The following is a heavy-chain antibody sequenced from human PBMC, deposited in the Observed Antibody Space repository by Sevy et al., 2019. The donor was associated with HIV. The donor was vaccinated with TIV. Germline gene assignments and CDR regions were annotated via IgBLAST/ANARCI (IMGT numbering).Heavy chain of an antibody. CDR3: AREALSGGDLDY. J-gene: IGHJ4*02. V-gene: IGHV1-2*02. Sequence: ASVKVSCKASGYTFTGYYMHWVRQAPGQGLEWMGWINPNSGGTNYAQKFQGRVTMTRDMSIGTAYMELSRLRSDDTAVYYCAREALSGGDLDYWGQGTLVTVSS. CDR2: INPNSGGT. CDR1: GYTFTGYY. D-gene: IGHD4-17*01.